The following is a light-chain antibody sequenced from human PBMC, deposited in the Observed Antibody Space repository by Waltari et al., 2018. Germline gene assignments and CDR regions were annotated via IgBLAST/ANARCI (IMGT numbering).Light chain of an antibody. Sequence: QLVLTQSPSASASLGASVKLTCPLRSGHSTYVIAWHQQQPEKGPRYLMKLKSDGSHTKGAGIPDRFSGSSSGAERYLLISSLQSEDEADYYCQTWGTGTVVFGGGTKLTVL. J-gene: IGLJ2*01. V-gene: IGLV4-69*01. CDR2: LKSDGSH. CDR3: QTWGTGTVV. CDR1: SGHSTYV.